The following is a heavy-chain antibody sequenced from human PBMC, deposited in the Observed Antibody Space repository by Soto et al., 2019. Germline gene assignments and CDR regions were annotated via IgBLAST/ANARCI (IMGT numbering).Heavy chain of an antibody. CDR3: ATYCDSIGYYPYYIDY. Sequence: SETLSLTCAVYGGSFSGYYWSWIRQPPGKGLEGIGEINHSGSTNYNPSLKSRVTLSVDTSKDQFSLKLSSVTAADTAVYECATYCDSIGYYPYYIDYRCPATLVTLS. CDR1: GGSFSGYY. D-gene: IGHD3-22*01. J-gene: IGHJ4*02. V-gene: IGHV4-34*01. CDR2: INHSGST.